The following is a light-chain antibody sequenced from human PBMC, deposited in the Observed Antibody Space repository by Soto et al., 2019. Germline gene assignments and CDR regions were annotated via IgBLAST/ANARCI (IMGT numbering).Light chain of an antibody. V-gene: IGKV3-20*01. CDR1: QSVSSN. CDR3: QQYGSSPRT. CDR2: GAS. Sequence: EIAMPQSPATLSVSQGERATLSCRASQSVSSNLAWYQQKPGQAPRLLIYGASSRATGIPDRFSGSGSGTDFTLTISRLEPEDFAVYYCQQYGSSPRTFGQGTKVDIK. J-gene: IGKJ1*01.